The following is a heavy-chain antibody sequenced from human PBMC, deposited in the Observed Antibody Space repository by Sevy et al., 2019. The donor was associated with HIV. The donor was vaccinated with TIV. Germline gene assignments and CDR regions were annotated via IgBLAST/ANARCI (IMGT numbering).Heavy chain of an antibody. CDR2: FSSSSSYI. CDR1: GFTFSSHS. D-gene: IGHD6-6*01. V-gene: IGHV3-21*01. CDR3: ARLEYVSTSGAFDI. Sequence: GGSLRLSCAASGFTFSSHSMNWVRQAPGKGLEWVSSFSSSSSYIDYADSVKGRFTISRDNAKNSLYLQMNSLRAEDTAVYYCARLEYVSTSGAFDIWGQGTMVTVSS. J-gene: IGHJ3*02.